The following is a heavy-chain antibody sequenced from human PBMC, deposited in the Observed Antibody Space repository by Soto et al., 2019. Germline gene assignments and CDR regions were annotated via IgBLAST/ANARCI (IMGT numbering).Heavy chain of an antibody. CDR2: IYHSGST. V-gene: IGHV4-38-2*01. CDR1: GYSISSGYY. J-gene: IGHJ5*02. Sequence: SETLSLTCAVSGYSISSGYYWGWIRQPPGKGLEWIGSIYHSGSTYYNPSLKSRVTISVDTSKNQFSLKLSSVTAADTAVYYCASSIAAAGTEGYNWFDPWGQGTLVTVS. D-gene: IGHD6-13*01. CDR3: ASSIAAAGTEGYNWFDP.